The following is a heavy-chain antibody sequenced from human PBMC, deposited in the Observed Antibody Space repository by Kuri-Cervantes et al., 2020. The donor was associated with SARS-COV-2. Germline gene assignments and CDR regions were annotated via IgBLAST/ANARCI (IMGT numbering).Heavy chain of an antibody. V-gene: IGHV4-39*01. Sequence: SETLSLTCTVYGGSITSSRYYWGWTRQTPGKGLDWIGRIYYSGSTYYNPSLKRRFTISVVTSKNQFSRKLSSVTAAGATVYYCARGTVRAPGGGMDVWGQGTTVTVSS. CDR2: IYYSGST. J-gene: IGHJ6*02. D-gene: IGHD1-26*01. CDR1: GGSITSSRYY. CDR3: ARGTVRAPGGGMDV.